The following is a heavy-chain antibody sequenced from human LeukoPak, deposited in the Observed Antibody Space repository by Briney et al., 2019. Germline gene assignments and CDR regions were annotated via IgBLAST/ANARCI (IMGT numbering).Heavy chain of an antibody. J-gene: IGHJ4*02. D-gene: IGHD5-18*01. CDR3: ARDRGYSFDL. Sequence: PGGSLRLSCAASGFTFSTYWMHWVRQTPGKGLVWVSRIYADGSGTTYADSVKGRFTISRDNAKNTLYLQMNSLRAEDAALYYCARDRGYSFDLWGQGALVTVSS. V-gene: IGHV3-74*01. CDR1: GFTFSTYW. CDR2: IYADGSGT.